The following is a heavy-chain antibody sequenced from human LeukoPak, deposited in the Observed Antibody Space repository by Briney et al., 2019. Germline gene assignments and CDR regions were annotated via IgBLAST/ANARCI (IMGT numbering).Heavy chain of an antibody. V-gene: IGHV4-34*01. CDR2: INHSGST. CDR3: ASDLHDSSGYYYVRWFDP. D-gene: IGHD3-22*01. Sequence: PSETLSLTCAVYGGSFSGYYWSWIRQPPGKGLEWIGEINHSGSTNYNPSLKSRVTISVDTSKNQFSLKLSSVTAADTAVYYCASDLHDSSGYYYVRWFDPWGQGTLVTVSS. J-gene: IGHJ5*02. CDR1: GGSFSGYY.